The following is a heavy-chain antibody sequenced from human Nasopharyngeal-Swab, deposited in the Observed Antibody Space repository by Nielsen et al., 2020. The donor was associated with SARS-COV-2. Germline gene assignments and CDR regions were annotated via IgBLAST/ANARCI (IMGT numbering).Heavy chain of an antibody. D-gene: IGHD5-12*01. CDR1: GFKFDENT. CDR2: TRGDDGT. V-gene: IGHV3-43*01. Sequence: GGSLRLSCAASGFKFDENTMHWVRHTPEKGLQWVSLTRGDDGTYYADSVKGRFTISRDNAKNSLYLQMNSLRAEDTAIYYCARNLLRFIALDYWGQGTLVTVSS. CDR3: ARNLLRFIALDY. J-gene: IGHJ4*02.